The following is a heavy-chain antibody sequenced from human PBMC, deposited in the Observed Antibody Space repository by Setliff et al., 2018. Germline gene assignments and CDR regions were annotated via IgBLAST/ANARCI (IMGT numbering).Heavy chain of an antibody. CDR2: INTYNDNT. Sequence: ASVKVSCKASGYIFTSYGISWVRQAPGQGLEWMGWINTYNDNTNNAQKLQGRVTMTTDTFTSTAYMELRSLRSDDTAVYYCAREPAVEDGRRVFDYWGQGTLVTVSS. CDR3: AREPAVEDGRRVFDY. J-gene: IGHJ4*02. V-gene: IGHV1-18*01. CDR1: GYIFTSYG. D-gene: IGHD1-1*01.